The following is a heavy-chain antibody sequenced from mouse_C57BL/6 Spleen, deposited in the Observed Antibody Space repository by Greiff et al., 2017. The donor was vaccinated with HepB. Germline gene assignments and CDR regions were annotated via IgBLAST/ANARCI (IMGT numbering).Heavy chain of an antibody. J-gene: IGHJ2*01. CDR2: ISYDGSN. D-gene: IGHD1-1*01. Sequence: ESGPGLVKPSQSLSLTCSVTGYSITSGYYWNWIRQFPGNKLEWMGYISYDGSNNYNPSLKNRISITRDTSKNQFFLKLNSVTTEDTATYYCARENTTVVPYFDYWGQGTTLTVSS. V-gene: IGHV3-6*01. CDR3: ARENTTVVPYFDY. CDR1: GYSITSGYY.